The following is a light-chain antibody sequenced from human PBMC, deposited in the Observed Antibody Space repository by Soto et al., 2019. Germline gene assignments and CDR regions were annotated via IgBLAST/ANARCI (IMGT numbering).Light chain of an antibody. CDR2: TAS. J-gene: IGKJ2*01. CDR1: QDISID. V-gene: IGKV1-6*01. CDR3: LQKFNYPRT. Sequence: AIQMTQSPPSLSASVGDRVTITCRASQDISIDLDWFQQKPGRAPNLLISTASTLQGGVPSRFSGSGSGTDFTLTISSLQPEDFATYYCLQKFNYPRTFGQGTKLDIK.